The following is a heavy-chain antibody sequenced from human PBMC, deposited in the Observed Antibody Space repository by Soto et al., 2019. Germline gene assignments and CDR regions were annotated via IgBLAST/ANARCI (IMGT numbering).Heavy chain of an antibody. V-gene: IGHV6-1*01. Sequence: PSQTLSLTCAISGDSVSSNSAAWNWIRQSPSRGLEWLGRTYYRSRWYNDYAVSVRSRITVNPDTSKNQFSLHLNSVTPEDTAVYYWVGISSLQWYYMDVWDKGTTVTVSS. CDR1: GDSVSSNSAA. CDR3: VGISSLQWYYMDV. CDR2: TYYRSRWYN. J-gene: IGHJ6*03. D-gene: IGHD6-19*01.